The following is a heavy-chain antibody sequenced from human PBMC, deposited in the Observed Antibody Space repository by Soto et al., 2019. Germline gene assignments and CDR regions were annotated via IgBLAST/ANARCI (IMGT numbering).Heavy chain of an antibody. Sequence: SGGSLRLSCADSGFTFSSYAMSWVRQAPRKGLEWVSAISGSGGSTYYADSVKGRFTISRDNSKNTLYLQMNSLRAEDTAVYYCAKLTVVPADYYYGMDVWGQGTTVTVSS. V-gene: IGHV3-23*01. CDR1: GFTFSSYA. CDR2: ISGSGGST. D-gene: IGHD2-15*01. CDR3: AKLTVVPADYYYGMDV. J-gene: IGHJ6*02.